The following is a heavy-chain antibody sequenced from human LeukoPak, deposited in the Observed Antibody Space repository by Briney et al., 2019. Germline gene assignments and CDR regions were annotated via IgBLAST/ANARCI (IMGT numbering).Heavy chain of an antibody. V-gene: IGHV1-2*02. CDR3: ARDGYSSNDY. CDR2: INPNSGGT. CDR1: VYTFTGYY. Sequence: ASVKVSCKASVYTFTGYYMHWVREAPGQGLECMGWINPNSGGTNYAQKFQGRVTMTRDTSISTAYMELSRLRSDDTAVYYCARDGYSSNDYWGQGTLVTVSS. D-gene: IGHD6-13*01. J-gene: IGHJ4*02.